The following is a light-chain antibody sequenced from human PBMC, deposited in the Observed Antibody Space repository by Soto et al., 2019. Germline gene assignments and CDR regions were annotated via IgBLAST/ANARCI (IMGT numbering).Light chain of an antibody. V-gene: IGLV2-23*02. J-gene: IGLJ1*01. CDR1: SSDVGSYNL. Sequence: SALTQPASVSGSPGQSITISCTGTSSDVGSYNLVSWYQQLPGKAPKVIICEVNKRPSGVSYRFSGSESGNTASLTISGLQTEDEADYYCCSYAGTVAYVFGTGTKVTVL. CDR2: EVN. CDR3: CSYAGTVAYV.